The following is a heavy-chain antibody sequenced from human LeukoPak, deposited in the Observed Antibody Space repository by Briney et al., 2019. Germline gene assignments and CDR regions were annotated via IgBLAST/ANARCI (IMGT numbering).Heavy chain of an antibody. D-gene: IGHD3-10*01. CDR2: IYYSGST. CDR3: AREYGSGRYDY. CDR1: GGSISSYY. Sequence: PSETLSLTCTVSGGSISSYYWSWIRQPPGKGLEWIGNIYYSGSTNYNPSLKSRVTISVDTSKNQFSLKLSSVTAADTAVYYCAREYGSGRYDYWGQGTLVTVSS. V-gene: IGHV4-59*01. J-gene: IGHJ4*02.